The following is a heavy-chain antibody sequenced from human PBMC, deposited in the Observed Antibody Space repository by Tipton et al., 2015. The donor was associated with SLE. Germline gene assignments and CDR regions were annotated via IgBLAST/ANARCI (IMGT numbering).Heavy chain of an antibody. CDR2: IWYDGSNK. Sequence: SLRLSCAASGFTFSSYGMHWVRQAPGKGLEWVAVIWYDGSNKYYADSVKGRFTISRDNAKNSLYLQMNSLRAEDTAVYYCARDGGVVIFFDYWGQGTLVTVSS. V-gene: IGHV3-33*01. CDR3: ARDGGVVIFFDY. CDR1: GFTFSSYG. D-gene: IGHD3-3*01. J-gene: IGHJ4*02.